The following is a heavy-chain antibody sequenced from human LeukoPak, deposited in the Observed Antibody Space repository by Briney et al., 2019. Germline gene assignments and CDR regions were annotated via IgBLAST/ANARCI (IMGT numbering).Heavy chain of an antibody. D-gene: IGHD2-15*01. CDR1: GGSISSGSYY. J-gene: IGHJ4*02. V-gene: IGHV4-61*02. CDR2: IYTSGST. CDR3: ARGSPLKYCSGGSCLLY. Sequence: SETLSLTCTVSGGSISSGSYYWSWIRQPAGKGLEWIGRIYTSGSTNYNPSLKSRVTISVDTSKKQFSLKLSSVTAADTAVYYCARGSPLKYCSGGSCLLYWGQGTLVTVSS.